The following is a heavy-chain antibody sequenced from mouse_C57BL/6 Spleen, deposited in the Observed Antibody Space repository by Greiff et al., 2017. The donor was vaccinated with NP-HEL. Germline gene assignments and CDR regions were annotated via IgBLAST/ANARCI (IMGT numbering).Heavy chain of an antibody. J-gene: IGHJ3*01. CDR2: INPNNGGT. Sequence: VQLQQSGPELVKPGASVKMSCKASGYTFTDYNMHWVKQSHGKSLEWIGYINPNNGGTSYNQKFKGKATLTVNKSSSTAYMELRSLTSEDSAVYYCARYYGSSPWFAYWGQGTLVTVSA. V-gene: IGHV1-22*01. CDR3: ARYYGSSPWFAY. CDR1: GYTFTDYN. D-gene: IGHD1-1*01.